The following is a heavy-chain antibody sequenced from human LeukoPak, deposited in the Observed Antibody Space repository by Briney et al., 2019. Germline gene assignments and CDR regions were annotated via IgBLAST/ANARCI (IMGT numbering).Heavy chain of an antibody. CDR3: ARHVTSVGAIP. CDR2: ISYDGSNK. J-gene: IGHJ5*02. Sequence: GGSLGLSCAASGFTFSSYAMHWVRQAPGKGLEWVAVISYDGSNKYYADSVKGRFTISRDNSKNTLYLQMNSLRAEDTAVYYCARHVTSVGAIPWGQGTLVTVSS. CDR1: GFTFSSYA. D-gene: IGHD1-26*01. V-gene: IGHV3-30*04.